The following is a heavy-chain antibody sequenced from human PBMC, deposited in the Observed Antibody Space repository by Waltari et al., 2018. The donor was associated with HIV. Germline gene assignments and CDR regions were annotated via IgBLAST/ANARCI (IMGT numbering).Heavy chain of an antibody. J-gene: IGHJ4*02. CDR1: GGSISTYF. Sequence: QVQLQESGPGLVKPSETLSLTCTVSGGSISTYFWSGIRQPPGKGLEWIGYILYSGTTNYYPSLKSLVSISVDTSKNQFSLKLSSVTAADTAVYYCARSRAAAGLDYWGQGALVTVSS. CDR2: ILYSGTT. V-gene: IGHV4-59*01. D-gene: IGHD6-13*01. CDR3: ARSRAAAGLDY.